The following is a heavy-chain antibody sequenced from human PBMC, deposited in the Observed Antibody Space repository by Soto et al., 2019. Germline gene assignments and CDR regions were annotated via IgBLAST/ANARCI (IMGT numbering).Heavy chain of an antibody. V-gene: IGHV1-2*02. D-gene: IGHD5-18*01. Sequence: ASVKVSCKASGYTFTGYYMHWVRQAPGQGLEWMGWINPKSGATNYAQNFQGRVTMTRDTSISTAYMELNSLRTEDTALYYCAKALSGYTYGPFDYWGQGTLVTVSS. CDR3: AKALSGYTYGPFDY. CDR2: INPKSGAT. J-gene: IGHJ4*02. CDR1: GYTFTGYY.